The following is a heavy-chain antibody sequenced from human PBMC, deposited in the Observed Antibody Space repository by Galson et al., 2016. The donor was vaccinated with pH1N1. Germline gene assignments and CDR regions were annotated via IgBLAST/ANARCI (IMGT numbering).Heavy chain of an antibody. J-gene: IGHJ2*01. CDR2: ISYVESNK. Sequence: SLRLSCAASGFTFSHYAMHWVRQAPGKGLEWVAVISYVESNKDYADSVKGRFTVSRDNSKNTLYLQMNSLRAEDTAQYYCARDHVYGDYFERFFDLWGRGTLVTVSS. V-gene: IGHV3-30-3*01. CDR3: ARDHVYGDYFERFFDL. CDR1: GFTFSHYA. D-gene: IGHD4-17*01.